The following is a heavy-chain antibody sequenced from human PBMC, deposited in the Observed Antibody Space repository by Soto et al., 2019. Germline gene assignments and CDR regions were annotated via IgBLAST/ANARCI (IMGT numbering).Heavy chain of an antibody. D-gene: IGHD2-2*01. J-gene: IGHJ6*01. CDR2: ISGSCGTT. CDR1: VFTFITSS. V-gene: IGHV3-23*01. CDR3: AKDVGYCSSNGCYELYDMEV. Sequence: PGGSXRLSCTASVFTFITSSINLFRHAPGKGLELVSGISGSCGTTYYADSVKGRFTISRDNSKNTVYLQMNSLRAEDKAVYYCAKDVGYCSSNGCYELYDMEVWGQGTTVNVYS.